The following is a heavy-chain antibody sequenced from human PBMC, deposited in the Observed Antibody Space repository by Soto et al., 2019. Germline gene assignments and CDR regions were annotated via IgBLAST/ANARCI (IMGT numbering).Heavy chain of an antibody. J-gene: IGHJ4*02. CDR2: TYYRSKWYN. D-gene: IGHD6-19*01. CDR1: GDSVSSNSAA. Sequence: SQTLSLTCAISGDSVSSNSAAWNWIRQSPSRGLEWLGRTYYRSKWYNDYAVSVKSRITINPDTSKNQFSLQLNSVTPEDTAVYYCVRDLSVLSYRSGWYYMDFWGQGTLVTVSS. V-gene: IGHV6-1*01. CDR3: VRDLSVLSYRSGWYYMDF.